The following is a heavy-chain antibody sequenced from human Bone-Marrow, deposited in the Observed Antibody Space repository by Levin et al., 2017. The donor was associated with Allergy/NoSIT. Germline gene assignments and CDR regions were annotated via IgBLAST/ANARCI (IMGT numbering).Heavy chain of an antibody. CDR3: ARDSGGSGSYTAAMDV. CDR1: GYTFTSYY. J-gene: IGHJ6*02. Sequence: ASVKVSCKASGYTFTSYYMHWVRQAPGQGLEWMGIINPSGGSTSYAQKFQGRVTMTRDTSTSTVYMELSSLRSEDTAVYYCARDSGGSGSYTAAMDVWGQGTTVTVSS. CDR2: INPSGGST. D-gene: IGHD3-10*01. V-gene: IGHV1-46*01.